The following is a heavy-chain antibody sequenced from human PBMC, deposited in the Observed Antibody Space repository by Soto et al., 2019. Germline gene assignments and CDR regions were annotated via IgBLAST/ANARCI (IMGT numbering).Heavy chain of an antibody. V-gene: IGHV1-69*01. CDR3: ARGWGYDSNDYYYAY. J-gene: IGHJ4*02. CDR2: IIPIFGTA. Sequence: QVQLVQSGAEVRKPGSSVKVSCKASGGTFSRHAISWVRQAPGQGLEWMGGIIPIFGTAKHAQKFQGRVTIIADDSTSTVYMELSSLRSEDTAMYYCARGWGYDSNDYYYAYWGQGTLVIVSS. CDR1: GGTFSRHA. D-gene: IGHD3-22*01.